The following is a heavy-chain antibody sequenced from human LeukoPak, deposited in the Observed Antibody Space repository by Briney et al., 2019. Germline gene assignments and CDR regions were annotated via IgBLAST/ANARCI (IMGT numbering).Heavy chain of an antibody. J-gene: IGHJ5*02. CDR2: IHYSGST. Sequence: ESSETLSLTCTVSGGSISNSRNYWAWIRQPPGRGLEWIGTIHYSGSTYYNASLKSRLIISIDTSKSQFSPALSSVTAADTAVYYCANLISSGWFDPWGQGTLVTVSS. D-gene: IGHD2-15*01. V-gene: IGHV4-39*07. CDR3: ANLISSGWFDP. CDR1: GGSISNSRNY.